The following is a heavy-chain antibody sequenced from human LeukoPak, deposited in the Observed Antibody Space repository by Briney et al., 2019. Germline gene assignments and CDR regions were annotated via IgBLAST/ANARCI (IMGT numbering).Heavy chain of an antibody. CDR3: ARHPHPFGVVITDAFDI. V-gene: IGHV4-39*01. D-gene: IGHD3-3*01. Sequence: SETLSLTCTVSGGSISSSSYYWGWVRQPPGKGLEWIGSIYYSGSTYYNPSLKSRVTISVDTSKNQFSLKLSSVTAADTAVYYCARHPHPFGVVITDAFDIWGQGTMVTVSS. J-gene: IGHJ3*02. CDR2: IYYSGST. CDR1: GGSISSSSYY.